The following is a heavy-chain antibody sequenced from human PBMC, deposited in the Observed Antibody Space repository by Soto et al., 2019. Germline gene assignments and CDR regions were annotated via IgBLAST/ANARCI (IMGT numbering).Heavy chain of an antibody. Sequence: VSLRLSCAASGFTFSTSWMSWVRQPPGKGLEWVASIKKDGSEKYDVDSVKGRFTISRDNAKNSLYLQMNSLRAEDTAVYYCARDFGSYEREALDNWGQGTMVTVSS. J-gene: IGHJ3*02. V-gene: IGHV3-7*01. CDR1: GFTFSTSW. CDR3: ARDFGSYEREALDN. CDR2: IKKDGSEK. D-gene: IGHD3-10*01.